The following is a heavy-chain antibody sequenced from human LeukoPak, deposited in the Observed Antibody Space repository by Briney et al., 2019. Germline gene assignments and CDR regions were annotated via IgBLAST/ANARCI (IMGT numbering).Heavy chain of an antibody. CDR1: GGTFSRYA. CDR3: ARADIVVVPAARYYYYMDV. CDR2: IIPIFGTA. V-gene: IGHV1-69*13. D-gene: IGHD2-2*01. J-gene: IGHJ6*03. Sequence: ASVKVSCKASGGTFSRYAISWVRQAPGQGLEWMGGIIPIFGTANYAQKFQGRVTITADESTSTAYMELSSLRSEDTAVYYCARADIVVVPAARYYYYMDVWGKGTTVTVSS.